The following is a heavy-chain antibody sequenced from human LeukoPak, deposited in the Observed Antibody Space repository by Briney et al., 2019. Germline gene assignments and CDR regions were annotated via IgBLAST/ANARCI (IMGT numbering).Heavy chain of an antibody. CDR3: SRDAPRTGP. V-gene: IGHV3-74*01. Sequence: GGSVRLSCAASGFTFSSYCIHWVRQAPGKGLLWVSHINPDGRSITYGNSVRGRFTISRDNAKNTLYLQMNNLRGDDTAVYYCSRDAPRTGPWGQGTLVTVSS. CDR1: GFTFSSYC. J-gene: IGHJ5*02. D-gene: IGHD1-1*01. CDR2: INPDGRSI.